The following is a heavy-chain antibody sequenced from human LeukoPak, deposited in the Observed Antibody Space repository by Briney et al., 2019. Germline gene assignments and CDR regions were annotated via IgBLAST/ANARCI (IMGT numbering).Heavy chain of an antibody. CDR2: IYYSGNT. J-gene: IGHJ1*01. D-gene: IGHD3-22*01. Sequence: PSETLSLTCTVSGGSISSSSHYWGWIRQPPGKGLEWIGGIYYSGNTYYNPSLKSRVTISVDTSKNQFSLKLSSVTAADTAVYHCASQPYYYDSSGYPHWGQGTLVTVSA. V-gene: IGHV4-39*01. CDR3: ASQPYYYDSSGYPH. CDR1: GGSISSSSHY.